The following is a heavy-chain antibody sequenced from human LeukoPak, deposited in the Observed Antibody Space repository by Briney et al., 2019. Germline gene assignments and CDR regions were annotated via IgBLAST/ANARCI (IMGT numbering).Heavy chain of an antibody. V-gene: IGHV4-4*07. CDR3: AKIITGTAVGPFDY. Sequence: SETLSLTCTVSGGSISSYYWSWIRQPAGKGLEWIGRIYTSGSTNYNPSLKSRVTISVDKSKNQFSLKLSSVTAADTAVYYCAKIITGTAVGPFDYWGQGTLVTVSS. D-gene: IGHD1-20*01. CDR1: GGSISSYY. J-gene: IGHJ4*02. CDR2: IYTSGST.